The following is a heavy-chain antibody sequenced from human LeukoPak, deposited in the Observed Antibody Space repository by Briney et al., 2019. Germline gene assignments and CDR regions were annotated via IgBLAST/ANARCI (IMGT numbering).Heavy chain of an antibody. D-gene: IGHD5-18*01. CDR3: ARPVDTAMVFGY. V-gene: IGHV3-66*04. CDR1: GFTASSNY. Sequence: GGSLRLSCAASGFTASSNYMSWVRQAPGRGLGWVSVIYSGGSTYYADSVKGRFTISRDNSKNTLYLQTNSLRAEDTAVYYCARPVDTAMVFGYWGQGTLVTVSS. CDR2: IYSGGST. J-gene: IGHJ4*02.